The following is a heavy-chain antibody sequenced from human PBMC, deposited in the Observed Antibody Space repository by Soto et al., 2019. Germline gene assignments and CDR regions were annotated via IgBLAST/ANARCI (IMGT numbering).Heavy chain of an antibody. V-gene: IGHV1-8*01. CDR3: VRMALRGKLNWFAP. Sequence: ASVKVSCKASGSTFRNYDISWVRQATGQGLEWMGWMNPNIGTTSYAQKFQGRVSITTNTSIYTVYLELSSLASDDTAVYYCVRMALRGKLNWFAPWGQGTLVTAPQ. CDR2: MNPNIGTT. D-gene: IGHD3-10*01. CDR1: GSTFRNYD. J-gene: IGHJ5*02.